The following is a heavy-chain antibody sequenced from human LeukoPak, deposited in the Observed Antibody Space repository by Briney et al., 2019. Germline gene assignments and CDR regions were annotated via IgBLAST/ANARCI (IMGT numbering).Heavy chain of an antibody. CDR2: IYSGGST. J-gene: IGHJ4*02. CDR3: VRIAGKRGSDY. V-gene: IGHV3-66*02. CDR1: GFTVSSNY. D-gene: IGHD1-26*01. Sequence: GGSLRLSCAASGFTVSSNYMSWVRQAPGKGLEWVSVIYSGGSTYYADSVKGRFTISRDNSKNTLYLQMNSLRAEDTAVYYCVRIAGKRGSDYWGQGTLVTVSS.